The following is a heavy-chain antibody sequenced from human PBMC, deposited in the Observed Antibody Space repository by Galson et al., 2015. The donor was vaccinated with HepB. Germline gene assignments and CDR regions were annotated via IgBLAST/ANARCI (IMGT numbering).Heavy chain of an antibody. CDR1: GSTFTSYG. V-gene: IGHV1-18*01. CDR3: ATVGDCSSTSCYGSFDY. D-gene: IGHD2-2*01. Sequence: SVTVSCKASGSTFTSYGISWVRQAPGQGLEWMGWISAYNGNTNYAQKLQGRVTMTTDTSTSTAYMELRSLRSDDTAVYYCATVGDCSSTSCYGSFDYWGQGTLVTVSS. CDR2: ISAYNGNT. J-gene: IGHJ4*02.